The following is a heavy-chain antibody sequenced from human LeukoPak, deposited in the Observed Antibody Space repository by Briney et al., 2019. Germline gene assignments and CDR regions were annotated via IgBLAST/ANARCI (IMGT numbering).Heavy chain of an antibody. D-gene: IGHD3/OR15-3a*01. V-gene: IGHV1-46*01. CDR2: INPSGAST. CDR1: GYTFTSYF. J-gene: IGHJ4*02. Sequence: GASVKVSCKTSGYTFTSYFIHWARQAPGQGLEWMGIINPSGASTSYAQRFQGRVTMTRDMSTSTVYMELSSLRSEDTAVYYCARETPGTGAFDYWGQGTLVTVSS. CDR3: ARETPGTGAFDY.